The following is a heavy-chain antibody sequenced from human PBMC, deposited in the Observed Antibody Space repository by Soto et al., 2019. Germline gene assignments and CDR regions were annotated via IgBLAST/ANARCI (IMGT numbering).Heavy chain of an antibody. D-gene: IGHD3-10*01. V-gene: IGHV4-34*01. CDR2: INHSGST. CDR3: ATGGYMVRGAGYFDL. CDR1: GGSFSGYY. J-gene: IGHJ2*01. Sequence: QVQLQQWGAGLLKPSETLSLTCAVYGGSFSGYYWSWIRQPPGKGLEWIGEINHSGSTNYNPSLKSPVTISLDTSKNQFSLKLSSVTAADTAVYYCATGGYMVRGAGYFDLWGRGTLVTVSS.